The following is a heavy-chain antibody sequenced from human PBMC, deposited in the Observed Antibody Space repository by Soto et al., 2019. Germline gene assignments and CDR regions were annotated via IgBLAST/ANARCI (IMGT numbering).Heavy chain of an antibody. V-gene: IGHV3-49*03. CDR2: IRSKAYGGTT. CDR3: VRDFSSDRSSWPTATFDP. J-gene: IGHJ5*02. CDR1: GFTFGDYA. D-gene: IGHD6-13*01. Sequence: SVRLSCTASGFTFGDYAMSWFRQAPGKGLKWVGFIRSKAYGGTTEYAASVKGRFTISRDDSKSIAYLQMNSLKTEDTAVYYCVRDFSSDRSSWPTATFDPWGQGTLVTVSS.